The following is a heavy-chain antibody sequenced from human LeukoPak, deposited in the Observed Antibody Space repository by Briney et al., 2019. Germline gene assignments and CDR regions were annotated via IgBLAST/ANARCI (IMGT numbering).Heavy chain of an antibody. Sequence: GGSLRLSCAASGFTFSSYGMHWVRQAPGKGLEWVAFIRYDGSNKYYADSVKGRFTISRDNSKNTLYLQMNSLRAEDTAVYYCATGIQLWTNFDYWGQGTLVTVSS. J-gene: IGHJ4*02. CDR3: ATGIQLWTNFDY. D-gene: IGHD5-18*01. CDR2: IRYDGSNK. V-gene: IGHV3-30*02. CDR1: GFTFSSYG.